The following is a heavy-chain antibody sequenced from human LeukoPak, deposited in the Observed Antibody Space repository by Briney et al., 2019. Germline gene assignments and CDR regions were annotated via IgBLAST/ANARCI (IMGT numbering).Heavy chain of an antibody. CDR1: GFTFNNYA. CDR3: AREYYYDSSGYNFDH. V-gene: IGHV3-23*01. Sequence: GGSLRLSCAASGFTFNNYAMNWVRQAPGKGLEWVSVISGSGGTTYYADSVKGRFTISRDSSKNTLYLQMNSLRAEDTAVYYCAREYYYDSSGYNFDHWGQGTLVTVSS. CDR2: ISGSGGTT. J-gene: IGHJ4*02. D-gene: IGHD3-22*01.